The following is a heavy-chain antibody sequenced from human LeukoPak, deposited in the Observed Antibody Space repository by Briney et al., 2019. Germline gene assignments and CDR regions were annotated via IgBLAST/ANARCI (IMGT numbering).Heavy chain of an antibody. V-gene: IGHV3-21*01. CDR3: ARDDNLAAAKAFDI. CDR1: GFTFSSYS. D-gene: IGHD6-13*01. Sequence: GGALRLSCAASGFTFSSYSMNWVRQAPGKGLEGVSSISSSSSYIYYADSVKGRFPISRDNAKNSLYLQMNSLRAEDTAVYYCARDDNLAAAKAFDIWGQGTMVTVSS. CDR2: ISSSSSYI. J-gene: IGHJ3*02.